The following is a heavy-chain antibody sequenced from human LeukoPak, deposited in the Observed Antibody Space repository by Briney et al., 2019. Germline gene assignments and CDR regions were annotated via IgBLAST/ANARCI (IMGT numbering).Heavy chain of an antibody. CDR3: AAFVVGATGPFDY. CDR2: IIPIFGTA. Sequence: ASVTVSCTASGGTFSSYAISWVRQAPGQGLEWMGGIIPIFGTANYAQKFQGRVTITTDESTSTAYMELSSLRSEDTAVYYCAAFVVGATGPFDYWGQGTLVTVSS. J-gene: IGHJ4*02. V-gene: IGHV1-69*05. D-gene: IGHD1-26*01. CDR1: GGTFSSYA.